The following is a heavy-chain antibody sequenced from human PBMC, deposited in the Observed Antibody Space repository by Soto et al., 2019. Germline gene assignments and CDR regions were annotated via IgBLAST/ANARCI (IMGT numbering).Heavy chain of an antibody. V-gene: IGHV4-31*03. CDR3: GANKSVTRIAPGGPYLYYYGMDV. CDR1: GGSISSGGYY. J-gene: IGHJ6*04. Sequence: QVQLQESGPGLVKPSQTLSLTCTVSGGSISSGGYYWSWIRQHPGKGLEWIGYIYYSGSTYYNPSLHRSVTISVVASTNKYSPKLLTFTAAATAVDYYGANKSVTRIAPGGPYLYYYGMDVWGKGTTVTVSS. CDR2: IYYSGST. D-gene: IGHD2-8*01.